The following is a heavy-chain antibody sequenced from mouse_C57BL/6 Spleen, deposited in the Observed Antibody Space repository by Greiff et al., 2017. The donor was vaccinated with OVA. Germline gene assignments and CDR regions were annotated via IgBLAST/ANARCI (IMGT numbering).Heavy chain of an antibody. Sequence: EVQLKESGGGLVKPGGSLKLSCAASGFTFSDYGMHWVRQAPEKGLEWVAHISSGSSTIYYADTVKGRFTISRDNAKNTLFLQMTSLRSEDTAMYYCASKDYWGQGTTLTVSS. J-gene: IGHJ2*01. CDR1: GFTFSDYG. CDR2: ISSGSSTI. CDR3: ASKDY. V-gene: IGHV5-17*01.